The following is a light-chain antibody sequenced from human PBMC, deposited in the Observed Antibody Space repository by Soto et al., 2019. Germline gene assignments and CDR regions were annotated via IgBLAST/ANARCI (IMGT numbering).Light chain of an antibody. CDR1: QGISNY. CDR3: QQYNNWPT. V-gene: IGKV1-27*01. J-gene: IGKJ1*01. CDR2: AAS. Sequence: IPMTQSPSSLSASVGDRLTLTCRASQGISNYLAWYQQRPGKVPKILIYAASSLQSGVPSRFSGSGSGTEFTLTISSLKSEEFAVYYCQQYNNWPTVGQGNKGDIK.